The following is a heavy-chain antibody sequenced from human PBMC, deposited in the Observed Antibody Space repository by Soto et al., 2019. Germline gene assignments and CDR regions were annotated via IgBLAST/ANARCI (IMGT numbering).Heavy chain of an antibody. D-gene: IGHD4-17*01. CDR3: ARAGDYGDYPSIDYYYYGMDV. CDR2: IIPNFGKA. V-gene: IGHV1-69*13. CDR1: GYTFTSYG. Sequence: TSVKVSCKASGYTFTSYGISWVRQAPGQGLEWMGGIIPNFGKANYAQKFQGRVTITADESTSTAYMELSSLRSEDTAVYYCARAGDYGDYPSIDYYYYGMDVWGQGTTVTVSS. J-gene: IGHJ6*02.